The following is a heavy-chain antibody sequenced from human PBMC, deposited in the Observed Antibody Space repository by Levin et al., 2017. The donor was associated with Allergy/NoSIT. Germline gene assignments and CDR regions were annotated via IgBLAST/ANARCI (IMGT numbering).Heavy chain of an antibody. D-gene: IGHD2-8*01. CDR3: TTALPSYCTNGVCLSNLSAS. V-gene: IGHV3-15*01. CDR2: IKSKTDGGTT. CDR1: GFTFSNAW. Sequence: SCAASGFTFSNAWMSWVRQAPGKGLEWVGRIKSKTDGGTTDYAAPVKGRFTISRDDSKNTLYLQMNSLKTEDTAVYYCTTALPSYCTNGVCLSNLSASWGQGTLVTVSS. J-gene: IGHJ5*02.